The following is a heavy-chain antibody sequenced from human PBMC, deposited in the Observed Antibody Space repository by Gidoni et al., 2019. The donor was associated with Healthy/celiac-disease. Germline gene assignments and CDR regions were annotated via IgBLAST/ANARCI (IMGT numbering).Heavy chain of an antibody. CDR1: GFTFGDYA. J-gene: IGHJ4*02. CDR2: ISWNSGSI. V-gene: IGHV3-9*01. Sequence: EVQMVESGGGLVQPGRSLRLACAASGFTFGDYAMHWVRQAPGKGLEWVSGISWNSGSIGYADSVKGRFTISRDNAKNSLYLQMNSLRAEDTALYYCATDINSRWWSISCYLDYWGQGTLVTVSS. CDR3: ATDINSRWWSISCYLDY. D-gene: IGHD2-2*01.